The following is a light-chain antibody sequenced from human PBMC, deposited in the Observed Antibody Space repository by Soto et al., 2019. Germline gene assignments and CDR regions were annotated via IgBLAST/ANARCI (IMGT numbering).Light chain of an antibody. CDR3: QQYNDFQYT. V-gene: IGKV3-20*01. CDR1: QSVSVNS. CDR2: AAS. Sequence: EIVLTQSPGTLSLSPGERATLSCRASQSVSVNSLAWYQQKGGQAPRLLIYAASTRATGVPDRFSGTGSGTDFALTISRLETDDSATYFCQQYNDFQYTFGPGTKLEI. J-gene: IGKJ2*01.